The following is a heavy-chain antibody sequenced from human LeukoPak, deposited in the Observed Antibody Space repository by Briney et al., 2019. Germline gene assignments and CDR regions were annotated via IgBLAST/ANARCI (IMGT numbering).Heavy chain of an antibody. CDR3: ARTTGTGLTIFDY. Sequence: SQTLSLTCTVSGGSITSGGYYWSWIRQHPGRGLEWIGSIYNSGSTYYIPSLKSRVAISVDTSKNQFSLKLNSVTAADTAVYSCARTTGTGLTIFDYWGQGTLVTVSS. V-gene: IGHV4-31*03. CDR1: GGSITSGGYY. D-gene: IGHD3-10*01. CDR2: IYNSGST. J-gene: IGHJ4*02.